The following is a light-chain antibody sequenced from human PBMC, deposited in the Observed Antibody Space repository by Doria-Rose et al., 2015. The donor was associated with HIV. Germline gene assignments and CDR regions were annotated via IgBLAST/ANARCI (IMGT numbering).Light chain of an antibody. CDR1: QGIGSA. Sequence: EIVLTQSPATLSVSPGERATLSCRASQGIGSALAWYQRKPGQAPRLLIYRASIRATGIPPRSTGGGSGTEFTLTISSLQSEDFAVYFCQQYSQWPPYTFGQGTKLEVK. CDR2: RAS. CDR3: QQYSQWPPYT. V-gene: IGKV3-15*01. J-gene: IGKJ2*01.